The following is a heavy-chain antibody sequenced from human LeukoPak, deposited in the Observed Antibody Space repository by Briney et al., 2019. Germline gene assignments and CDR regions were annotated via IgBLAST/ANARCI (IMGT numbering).Heavy chain of an antibody. J-gene: IGHJ3*02. Sequence: SETLSLTCAVYGGSFSGYYWSWIREPPGKGLEWIGEINHRGSTNYNASLKSRVSISVDTSKNQFSLKLSSVTAAAMAVYYCAREEDCSGGICYLGNAFDIWGQGTMVTVSS. CDR3: AREEDCSGGICYLGNAFDI. D-gene: IGHD2-15*01. V-gene: IGHV4-34*01. CDR1: GGSFSGYY. CDR2: INHRGST.